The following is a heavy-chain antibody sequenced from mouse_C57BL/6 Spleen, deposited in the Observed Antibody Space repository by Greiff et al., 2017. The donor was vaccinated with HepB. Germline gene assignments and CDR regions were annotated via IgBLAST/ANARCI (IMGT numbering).Heavy chain of an antibody. V-gene: IGHV1-81*01. CDR2: IYPRSGNT. J-gene: IGHJ4*01. CDR1: GYTFTSYG. CDR3: ARRDYVNYYAMDY. Sequence: QVQLKQSGAELARPGASVKLSCKASGYTFTSYGISWVKQRTGQGLEWIGEIYPRSGNTYYNEKFKGKATLTADKSSSTAYMELRSLTSEDSAVYFCARRDYVNYYAMDYWGQGTSVTVSS. D-gene: IGHD2-4*01.